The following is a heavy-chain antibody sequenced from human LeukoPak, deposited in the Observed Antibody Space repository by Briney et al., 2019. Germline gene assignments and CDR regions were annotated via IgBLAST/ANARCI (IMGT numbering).Heavy chain of an antibody. V-gene: IGHV3-23*01. Sequence: GGSLRLSCAASGFTFSSYAMSWVRQAPGKGLEWVSAISGSGGSTYYADSVKGRFTTSRDNSKNTLYLQMGSLRAEDMAVYYCARRGRVGATTSAFDIWGQGTMVTVSS. D-gene: IGHD1-26*01. CDR1: GFTFSSYA. CDR2: ISGSGGST. J-gene: IGHJ3*02. CDR3: ARRGRVGATTSAFDI.